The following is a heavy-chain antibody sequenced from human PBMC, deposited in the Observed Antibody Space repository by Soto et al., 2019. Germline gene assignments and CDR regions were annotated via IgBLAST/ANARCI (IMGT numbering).Heavy chain of an antibody. CDR1: GFTFSSYA. CDR3: AKENSSGWYEGRFDP. J-gene: IGHJ5*02. V-gene: IGHV3-23*01. CDR2: ISGSGGST. Sequence: EVQLLESGGGLVQPGGSLRLSWAASGFTFSSYAMSWVRQAPGKGLEWVSAISGSGGSTYYADSVKGRFTISRDNSKNTLYLQINSLRAEDTAVYYCAKENSSGWYEGRFDPWGQGTLVTVSS. D-gene: IGHD6-19*01.